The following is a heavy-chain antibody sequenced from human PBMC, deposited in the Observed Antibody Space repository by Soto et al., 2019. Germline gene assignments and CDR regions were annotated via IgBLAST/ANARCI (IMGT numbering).Heavy chain of an antibody. Sequence: SETLSLTCTVSGGSISSYYWSWIRQPPGKGLEWIGYIYYSGSTNYNPSLKSRVTISVDTPKNQFSLKLSSVTAADTAVYYCARAPPTRHYYYYGMDVWGQGTTVTVSS. J-gene: IGHJ6*02. CDR2: IYYSGST. V-gene: IGHV4-59*01. D-gene: IGHD2-15*01. CDR1: GGSISSYY. CDR3: ARAPPTRHYYYYGMDV.